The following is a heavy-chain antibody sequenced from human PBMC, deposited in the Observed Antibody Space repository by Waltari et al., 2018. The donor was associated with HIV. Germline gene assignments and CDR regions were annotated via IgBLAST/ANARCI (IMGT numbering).Heavy chain of an antibody. Sequence: QMQLVQSGAEVKKTGSSVKVSCKASGYTFTYRYLHWVRQAPGQALEWMGWNTPFNGNTNYAQKFQDRVTITRDRSMRTAYMELSSLRFEDTAMYYGARSRDYGSGKDYDMDVWGQGTTVTVSS. V-gene: IGHV1-45*02. CDR3: ARSRDYGSGKDYDMDV. CDR2: NTPFNGNT. D-gene: IGHD3-10*01. J-gene: IGHJ6*02. CDR1: GYTFTYRY.